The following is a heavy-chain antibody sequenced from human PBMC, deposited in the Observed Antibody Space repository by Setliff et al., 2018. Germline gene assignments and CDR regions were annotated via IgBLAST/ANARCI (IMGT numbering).Heavy chain of an antibody. J-gene: IGHJ4*02. Sequence: SETLSLTCNVSGVSIANTASYWSWIRQPAGKTLEWIGQVYVGGNTYYDPSFEGRVSISVDTSKNQFSLKLSSVTAADTAVYYCARTGTYRYFDYWGQGTLVTVSS. D-gene: IGHD1-1*01. CDR1: GVSIANTASY. CDR2: VYVGGNT. CDR3: ARTGTYRYFDY. V-gene: IGHV4-61*09.